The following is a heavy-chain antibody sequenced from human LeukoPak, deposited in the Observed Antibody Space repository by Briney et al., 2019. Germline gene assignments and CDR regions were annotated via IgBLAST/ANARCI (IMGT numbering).Heavy chain of an antibody. D-gene: IGHD2-21*02. V-gene: IGHV1-18*01. CDR2: ISAYNGNT. Sequence: ASVKVSCKASGYTFTSYGISWVRQAPGQGLEWMGWISAYNGNTNYVQKLQGRVTMTTDTSTSTAYMELRSLRSDDTAVYYCARDSLEYCGGDCSFDYWGQGTLVTVSS. CDR1: GYTFTSYG. CDR3: ARDSLEYCGGDCSFDY. J-gene: IGHJ4*02.